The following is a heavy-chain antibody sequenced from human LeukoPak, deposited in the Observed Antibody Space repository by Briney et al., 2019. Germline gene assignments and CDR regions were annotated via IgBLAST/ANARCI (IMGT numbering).Heavy chain of an antibody. Sequence: GGSLRLSCAASGFTFSRYWMSWVRQAPGKGLEWVANIKQDGSEKYYVDSVKGRFTISRDNAKNSLYLQMNSQRAEDTAVYYCARLLVYNSGGEAFDHWGQGTLVTVSS. J-gene: IGHJ4*02. CDR3: ARLLVYNSGGEAFDH. V-gene: IGHV3-7*01. CDR2: IKQDGSEK. CDR1: GFTFSRYW. D-gene: IGHD1-20*01.